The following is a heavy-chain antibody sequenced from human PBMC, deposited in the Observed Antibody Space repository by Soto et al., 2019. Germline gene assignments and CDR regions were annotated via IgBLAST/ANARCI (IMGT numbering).Heavy chain of an antibody. V-gene: IGHV1-18*01. D-gene: IGHD3-10*01. CDR2: ISAYNGNT. Sequence: SVKVSSKASGYTFERCGRSSLRHAPGQSLAWMGWISAYNGNTNYAQKLQGRVTMTTETSTSTAYMELRSLRSDDTAVYYCVCSITKHHSRSSHNLGICGQGLVVTVSS. CDR1: GYTFERCG. CDR3: VCSITKHHSRSSHNLGI. J-gene: IGHJ4*02.